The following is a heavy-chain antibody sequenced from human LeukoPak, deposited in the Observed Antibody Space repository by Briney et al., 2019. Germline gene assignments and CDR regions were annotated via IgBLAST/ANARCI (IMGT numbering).Heavy chain of an antibody. J-gene: IGHJ3*02. Sequence: GGSLRLSCAGSGFTFSTYWMSWVRQAPGKGLEWVANIKQDGSEKYYVDSVKGRFTISRDNAKNSLYLQMNSLRAEDTAVYYCARFHSSSWHDAFDIWGQGTMVTVSS. D-gene: IGHD6-13*01. CDR1: GFTFSTYW. CDR3: ARFHSSSWHDAFDI. V-gene: IGHV3-7*01. CDR2: IKQDGSEK.